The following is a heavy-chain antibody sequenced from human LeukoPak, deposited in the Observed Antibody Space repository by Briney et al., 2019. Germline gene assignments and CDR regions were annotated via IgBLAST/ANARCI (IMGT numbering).Heavy chain of an antibody. J-gene: IGHJ4*02. CDR3: ARGRGSRTGFNGDYLDY. CDR2: ITPILGLR. D-gene: IGHD3/OR15-3a*01. Sequence: AASAKVSCKTSGGPFSSHAINWVRQAPGQGLEWVGRITPILGLRNYAQKFQGRVTITADKSTTTVSMDLTSLTSENTAVYFCARGRGSRTGFNGDYLDYWGQGTLVTVTS. V-gene: IGHV1-69*04. CDR1: GGPFSSHA.